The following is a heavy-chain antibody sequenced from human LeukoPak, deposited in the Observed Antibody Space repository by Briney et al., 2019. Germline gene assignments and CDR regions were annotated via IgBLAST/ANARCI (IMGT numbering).Heavy chain of an antibody. J-gene: IGHJ6*03. V-gene: IGHV4-39*07. Sequence: KASETLSLTCTVSGGSISSSSYFWGWIRQPPGKGLEWIGTIYYSGTTYFNPSLKSQVTISIDTSKNQFSLRLSSVTAADTAVYYCARTRGAGYSYGFNYYYYMDVWGKGTTVTVSS. CDR3: ARTRGAGYSYGFNYYYYMDV. CDR2: IYYSGTT. D-gene: IGHD5-18*01. CDR1: GGSISSSSYF.